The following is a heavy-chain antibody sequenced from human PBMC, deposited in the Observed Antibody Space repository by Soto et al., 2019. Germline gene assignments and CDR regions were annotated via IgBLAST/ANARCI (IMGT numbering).Heavy chain of an antibody. Sequence: QVQLVQSGAEVKKPGSSVKVSCKASGGTFRSFAFNWVRQAPGQGLEWMAGIIPIFVTSNYAQKFQGRVTISADEYNSTFYMELTSLTSEDTAVYFCAAKSGFHYSFDYWGQGTLVTVSS. CDR1: GGTFRSFA. J-gene: IGHJ4*02. D-gene: IGHD3-3*01. CDR3: AAKSGFHYSFDY. V-gene: IGHV1-69*01. CDR2: IIPIFVTS.